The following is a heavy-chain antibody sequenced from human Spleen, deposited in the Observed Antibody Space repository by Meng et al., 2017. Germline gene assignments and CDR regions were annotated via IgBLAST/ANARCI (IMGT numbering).Heavy chain of an antibody. V-gene: IGHV4-34*01. D-gene: IGHD5-18*01. CDR2: INHSGST. Sequence: SETLSLTCAVYGGSFSGYYWSWIRQPPGKGLEWIGEINHSGSTNYNPSLKSRVTISIDTSQNQFSLKLSSVTAADTAVYFCARENWIQEWLTYWYFDLWGRGTLVTVSS. J-gene: IGHJ2*01. CDR3: ARENWIQEWLTYWYFDL. CDR1: GGSFSGYY.